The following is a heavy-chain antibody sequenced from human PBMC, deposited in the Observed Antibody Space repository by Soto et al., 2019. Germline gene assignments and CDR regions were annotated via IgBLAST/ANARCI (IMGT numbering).Heavy chain of an antibody. CDR1: GFTFDDYG. J-gene: IGHJ5*02. D-gene: IGHD3-10*01. CDR3: ARAPTYYYGSGSYWFDP. V-gene: IGHV3-20*04. CDR2: INWNGGSI. Sequence: EVQLVESGGGVVRPGESLRLSCAASGFTFDDYGMTWVSQAPGKGLEWVSGINWNGGSIVYADSVKGRFTISRDNAKSSLYLQMNSLRAEDTALYYFARAPTYYYGSGSYWFDPWGQGTLVTVSS.